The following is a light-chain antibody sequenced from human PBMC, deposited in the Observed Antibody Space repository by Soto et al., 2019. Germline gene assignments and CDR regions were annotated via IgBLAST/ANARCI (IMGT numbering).Light chain of an antibody. CDR3: SSYTSSSTLP. CDR1: SSDVGGYNY. CDR2: DVS. V-gene: IGLV2-14*01. J-gene: IGLJ1*01. Sequence: QSALTQPASVSGSPGQSITISCTGTSSDVGGYNYVSWYQQYPGKAPKLMIYDVSNRPSGVSNRFSGSKSGNTASLTISGLQAEDEADYYCSSYTSSSTLPFGTGTKLTVL.